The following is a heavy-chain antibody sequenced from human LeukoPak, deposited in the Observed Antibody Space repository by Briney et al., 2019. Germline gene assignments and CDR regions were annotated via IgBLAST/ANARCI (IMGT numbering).Heavy chain of an antibody. CDR3: ARPRSYSHDAFDI. V-gene: IGHV1-69*06. CDR1: GGTFSSYA. Sequence: GASVKVSCKASGGTFSSYAISWVRQAPGQGLEWMGGIIPIFGTANYAQKFQGRVTITADKSTSTAYMEPSSLRSEDTAVYYCARPRSYSHDAFDIWGQGTMVTVSS. CDR2: IIPIFGTA. J-gene: IGHJ3*02. D-gene: IGHD3-10*01.